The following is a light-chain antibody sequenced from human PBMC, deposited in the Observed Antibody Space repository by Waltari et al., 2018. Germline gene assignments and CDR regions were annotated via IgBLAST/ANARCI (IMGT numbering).Light chain of an antibody. V-gene: IGKV1-5*03. Sequence: IQMTQSPSTLSASVGDRVTITCRASENVSKWLAWYQRKPGKAPKLLVYKASTLRSGVPSRFSGSGSGTEFSLTISSLQPDDFATYYCQQSYTYSYTFGQGTKLEIK. CDR3: QQSYTYSYT. J-gene: IGKJ2*01. CDR1: ENVSKW. CDR2: KAS.